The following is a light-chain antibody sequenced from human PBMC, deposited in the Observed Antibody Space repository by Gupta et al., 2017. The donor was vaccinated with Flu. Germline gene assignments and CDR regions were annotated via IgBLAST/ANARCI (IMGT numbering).Light chain of an antibody. J-gene: IGKJ1*01. CDR3: QQDGSSPRT. Sequence: EIVLTQSPGTLSLSPGERVTLSCRASQSISSSYLAWYQQKPGQAPRLLIYGASSRATGIPDRFSGSGSGTDFTLTISRLEPEDFAVYYCQQDGSSPRTFGQGTKVEIK. CDR2: GAS. V-gene: IGKV3-20*01. CDR1: QSISSSY.